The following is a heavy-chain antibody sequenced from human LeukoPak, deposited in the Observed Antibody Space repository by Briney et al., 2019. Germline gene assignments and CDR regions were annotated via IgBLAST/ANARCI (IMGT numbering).Heavy chain of an antibody. CDR2: INPSGGST. D-gene: IGHD3-10*01. Sequence: ASVTVSRKASGYTFTSYYMHWVRQAPGQGLEWMRIINPSGGSTSYAQKFQGRVTMTRDTSTSTVYMELSSLRSEDTAVYYCGRDFAYGSGSTHFDYWGQGTLVTVS. CDR3: GRDFAYGSGSTHFDY. CDR1: GYTFTSYY. V-gene: IGHV1-46*01. J-gene: IGHJ4*02.